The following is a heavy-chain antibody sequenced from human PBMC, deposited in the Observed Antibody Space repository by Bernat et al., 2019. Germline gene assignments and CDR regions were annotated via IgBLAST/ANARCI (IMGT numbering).Heavy chain of an antibody. CDR2: IYYSGST. CDR3: ARHRAGVRYYFDY. V-gene: IGHV4-39*01. D-gene: IGHD2-21*01. Sequence: QLQLQESGPGLVKPSETLSLTCTVSGGSISSSSYYWVWIRQPPGKGLEWIGSIYYSGSTYYNPSLKSRVTISVDTSKNQFSLKMSSVTAADTAVYYCARHRAGVRYYFDYWGQGTLVTVSS. CDR1: GGSISSSSYY. J-gene: IGHJ4*02.